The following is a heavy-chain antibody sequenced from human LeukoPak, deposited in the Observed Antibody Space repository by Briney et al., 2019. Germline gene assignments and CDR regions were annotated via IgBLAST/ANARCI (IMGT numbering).Heavy chain of an antibody. J-gene: IGHJ6*04. CDR3: AELGITMIGGV. CDR2: ITGSGDTI. CDR1: GFTFSSYE. Sequence: PGGSLRLSCSASGFTFSSYEMNWVRQAPGKGLEWIPYITGSGDTIYYADSVKGRFTISRDNAKNSLFLQMNSLTADDTAVYYCAELGITMIGGVWGKGTTVTISS. D-gene: IGHD3-10*02. V-gene: IGHV3-48*03.